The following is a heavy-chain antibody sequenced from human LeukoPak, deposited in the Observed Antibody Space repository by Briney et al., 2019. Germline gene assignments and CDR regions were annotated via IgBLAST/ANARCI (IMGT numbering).Heavy chain of an antibody. Sequence: GGSLRLSCAASGFTFDSYAMTWVRQGPEKGLEWVSDISGSGGLTYYAGSVKGRFTISRDNSKNTLYLEMNSLRAEDTAVYYCVKRAGYSSGRELEYWGQGTLVTVSS. D-gene: IGHD6-19*01. CDR1: GFTFDSYA. CDR2: ISGSGGLT. V-gene: IGHV3-23*01. CDR3: VKRAGYSSGRELEY. J-gene: IGHJ4*02.